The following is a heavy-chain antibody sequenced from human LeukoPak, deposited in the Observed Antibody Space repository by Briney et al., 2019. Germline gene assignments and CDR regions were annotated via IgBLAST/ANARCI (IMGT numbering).Heavy chain of an antibody. V-gene: IGHV3-21*01. D-gene: IGHD5-24*01. Sequence: GGSLRLSCAASGFTFSSYSMNWVRQAPGKGLEWVSSISSSSSYIYYADSVKGRFTISRDNSKNTLYLQMNSLRAEDTAVYYCARAQRPVEMATMVQGYWGQGTLVTVSS. CDR1: GFTFSSYS. CDR2: ISSSSSYI. J-gene: IGHJ4*02. CDR3: ARAQRPVEMATMVQGY.